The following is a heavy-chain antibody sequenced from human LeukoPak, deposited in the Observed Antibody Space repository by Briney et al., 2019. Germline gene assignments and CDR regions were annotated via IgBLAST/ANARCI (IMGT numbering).Heavy chain of an antibody. D-gene: IGHD6-13*01. CDR2: INPNSGGT. Sequence: GASVKVSCKASGYTFTGYYMHWVRQAPGQGLEWMGWINPNSGGTNYAQKFQGRVTMTRDTSISTAYMELSRLRSDDTAVYYCARAQQPKDDAFDTWGQGTMVTVSS. V-gene: IGHV1-2*02. CDR3: ARAQQPKDDAFDT. J-gene: IGHJ3*02. CDR1: GYTFTGYY.